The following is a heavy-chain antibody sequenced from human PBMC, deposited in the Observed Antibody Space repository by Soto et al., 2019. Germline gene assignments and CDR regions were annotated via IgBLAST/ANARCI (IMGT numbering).Heavy chain of an antibody. V-gene: IGHV1-46*03. CDR2: INPFDGSR. Sequence: QVQLVQSGAEVKKPGASVKVSCKASGYIFTSYYIHWVRQAPGQGLEWMGWINPFDGSRMFAQSFQGRVNMTRDTSTSTVYMEVSSLRSEDTAVYYCSRVHPGETSPFDHWGQGTLVTVSS. D-gene: IGHD3-10*01. CDR1: GYIFTSYY. CDR3: SRVHPGETSPFDH. J-gene: IGHJ4*02.